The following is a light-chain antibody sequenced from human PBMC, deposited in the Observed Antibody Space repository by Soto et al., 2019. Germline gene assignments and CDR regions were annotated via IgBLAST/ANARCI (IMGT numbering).Light chain of an antibody. CDR2: NVN. J-gene: IGLJ1*01. CDR1: SSDVGSYDY. Sequence: QSVLIQPPSVSGSPGQSVTISCTGTSSDVGSYDYVSWYQQHPGTVPKPMIYNVNTRPSGVPDRFSGSKSGNTASLTISGLQSEDEADYFCTSYTSSSTLDVFGTGTKLTVL. V-gene: IGLV2-18*02. CDR3: TSYTSSSTLDV.